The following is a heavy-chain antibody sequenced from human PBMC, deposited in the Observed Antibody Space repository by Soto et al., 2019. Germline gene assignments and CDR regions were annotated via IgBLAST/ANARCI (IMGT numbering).Heavy chain of an antibody. CDR3: ARTMSSSDYGDYGLLFDY. V-gene: IGHV4-59*01. CDR2: IYYSGST. J-gene: IGHJ4*02. Sequence: PSETLSLTCTVSGGSISSYYWSRIRQPPGKGLEWIGYIYYSGSTNYNPSLKSRVTISVDTSKNQFSLKLSSVTAADTAVYYCARTMSSSDYGDYGLLFDYWGQGTLVTVSS. D-gene: IGHD4-17*01. CDR1: GGSISSYY.